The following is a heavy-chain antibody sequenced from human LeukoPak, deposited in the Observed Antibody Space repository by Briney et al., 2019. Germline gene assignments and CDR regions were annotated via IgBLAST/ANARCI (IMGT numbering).Heavy chain of an antibody. J-gene: IGHJ4*02. CDR3: ARLWSTHCEGGSCPHQPNY. D-gene: IGHD2-15*01. CDR1: GGSISSSAYH. V-gene: IGHV4-39*01. CDR2: IHSSGST. Sequence: SETLSLTCTVSGGSISSSAYHWGWIRQPPGKGLEWVGSIHSSGSTYYNLCLKSRVTISVDTSKNQFSLKLSSVTAADTAVYYCARLWSTHCEGGSCPHQPNYWGQGTLVTVSS.